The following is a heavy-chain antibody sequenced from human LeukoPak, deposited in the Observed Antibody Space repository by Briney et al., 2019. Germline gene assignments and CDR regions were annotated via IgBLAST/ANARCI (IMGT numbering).Heavy chain of an antibody. CDR1: GFTFSSIA. J-gene: IGHJ5*02. V-gene: IGHV3-7*01. D-gene: IGHD2-15*01. CDR2: IKQDGSEK. CDR3: AREIVVVVAATFWFDP. Sequence: GGSLRLYCAASGFTFSSIAMSWVRQAPGKGLEWVANIKQDGSEKYYVDSVKGRFTISRDNAKNSLYLQMNSLRAEDTAVYYCAREIVVVVAATFWFDPWGQGTLVTVSS.